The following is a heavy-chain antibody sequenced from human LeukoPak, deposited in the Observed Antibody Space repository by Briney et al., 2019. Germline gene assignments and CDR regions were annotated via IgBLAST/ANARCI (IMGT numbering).Heavy chain of an antibody. V-gene: IGHV4-31*03. Sequence: SETLSLTCTVSGGSISSGGYYWSWIRQHPGKGLEWIGYIYYSGSTYYNPSLKSRVTISVDKSKNQFSLKLSSVTAADTAVYYCARARGVVVPAAMLRDLYYYYGMDVWGQGTTVTVSS. CDR3: ARARGVVVPAAMLRDLYYYYGMDV. CDR2: IYYSGST. D-gene: IGHD2-2*01. CDR1: GGSISSGGYY. J-gene: IGHJ6*02.